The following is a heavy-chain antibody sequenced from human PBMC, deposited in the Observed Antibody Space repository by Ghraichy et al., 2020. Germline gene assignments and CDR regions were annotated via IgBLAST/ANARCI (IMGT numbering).Heavy chain of an antibody. Sequence: GGSLRLSCAASGFTFSGSAMHWVRQASGKGLEWVGRIRTKANSYATAYAASVKGRFTISRDDSKNTAYLQMSSLKTEDTAVYYCTSSLGLKDIVVVTAAEGWGQGTLVTVSS. D-gene: IGHD2-2*01. V-gene: IGHV3-73*01. CDR1: GFTFSGSA. CDR2: IRTKANSYAT. J-gene: IGHJ4*02. CDR3: TSSLGLKDIVVVTAAEG.